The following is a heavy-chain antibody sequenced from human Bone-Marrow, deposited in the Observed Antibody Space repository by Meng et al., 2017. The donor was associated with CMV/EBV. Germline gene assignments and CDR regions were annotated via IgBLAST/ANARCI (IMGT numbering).Heavy chain of an antibody. CDR1: GYTFTSYG. D-gene: IGHD3-3*01. CDR3: ARDPGAYYDFWSAWDY. J-gene: IGHJ4*02. CDR2: ISAYNGNT. V-gene: IGHV1-18*01. Sequence: ASVKVSCKASGYTFTSYGISWVRQAPGQGLEWMGWISAYNGNTNYAQKLQGRVTMTTDTSTSTAYMELRSLRSDDTAVYYCARDPGAYYDFWSAWDYWGQGTLVAVSS.